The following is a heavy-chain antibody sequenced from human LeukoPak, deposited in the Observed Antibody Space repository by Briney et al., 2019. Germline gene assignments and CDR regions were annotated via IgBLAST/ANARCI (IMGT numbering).Heavy chain of an antibody. CDR3: ASCGYSGYAIDY. D-gene: IGHD5-12*01. V-gene: IGHV4-39*01. Sequence: SETLSLTCTVSGGSLTGSSYYWGWIRQPPGKGLEWIGNMFYSGTTYYNAALKSRVTISGDTSKNQFSLKLSSVTAADTAVYYCASCGYSGYAIDYWGQGALVTVSS. CDR1: GGSLTGSSYY. J-gene: IGHJ4*02. CDR2: MFYSGTT.